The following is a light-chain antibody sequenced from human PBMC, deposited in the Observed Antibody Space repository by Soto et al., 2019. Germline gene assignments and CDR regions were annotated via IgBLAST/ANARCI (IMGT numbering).Light chain of an antibody. CDR3: QQYYSTSTWT. CDR2: WAS. J-gene: IGKJ1*01. V-gene: IGKV4-1*01. CDR1: QSVLYSSNNKNY. Sequence: DIVMTQSPDSLAVSLGERATINCKSSQSVLYSSNNKNYLACYQQKPGQPPKLLIYWASTRESGIPDRFSGSGSETDFTLTISSLQAEDVAVYYCQQYYSTSTWTFGQGTKVEIK.